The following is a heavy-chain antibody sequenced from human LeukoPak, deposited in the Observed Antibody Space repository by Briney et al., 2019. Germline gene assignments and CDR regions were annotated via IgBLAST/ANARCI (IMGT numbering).Heavy chain of an antibody. CDR2: ISYDGSNK. V-gene: IGHV3-30*18. Sequence: GGSLSLSCASSGFTFSSYGMHWVRQAPGKGLEWVAVISYDGSNKYYADSVKGRFTISRDNSKNTLYLQMNSLRAEDTAVYYCAKGRAAAAAFDYWGQGTLVTVSS. D-gene: IGHD6-13*01. CDR3: AKGRAAAAAFDY. J-gene: IGHJ4*02. CDR1: GFTFSSYG.